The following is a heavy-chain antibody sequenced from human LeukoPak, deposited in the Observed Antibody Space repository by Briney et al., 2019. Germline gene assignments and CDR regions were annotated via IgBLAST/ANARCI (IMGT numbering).Heavy chain of an antibody. Sequence: SETLSLTCTVSGGSISSSSYYWSWIRQPVGKGLEWIGRIYTSGSTNYNPSLKSRVTMSVDTSKNQFSLKLSSVTAADTAVYYCARARPFTTKSGYSYAYDYWGQGTLVTVSS. CDR1: GGSISSSSYY. CDR2: IYTSGST. V-gene: IGHV4-61*02. D-gene: IGHD5-18*01. J-gene: IGHJ4*02. CDR3: ARARPFTTKSGYSYAYDY.